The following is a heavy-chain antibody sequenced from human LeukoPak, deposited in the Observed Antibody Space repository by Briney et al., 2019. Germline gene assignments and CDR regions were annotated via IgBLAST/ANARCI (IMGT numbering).Heavy chain of an antibody. CDR3: ARPMRYSLLGIDY. V-gene: IGHV4-39*01. D-gene: IGHD6-13*01. CDR2: IYYSGST. Sequence: PSETLSLTCTVSVGSISSSSYDSGWIRQPPGKGLEGIVRIYYSGSTYYNPSLKSRVTISVETSKTQFSLKLSSVPAADTAVYYCARPMRYSLLGIDYWGQGTLVTVSS. J-gene: IGHJ4*02. CDR1: VGSISSSSYD.